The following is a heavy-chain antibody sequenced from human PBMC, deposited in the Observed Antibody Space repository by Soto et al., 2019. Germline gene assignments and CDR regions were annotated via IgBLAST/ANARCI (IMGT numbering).Heavy chain of an antibody. D-gene: IGHD3-10*01. CDR3: AKRGMYYYGSWPSDA. V-gene: IGHV3-23*01. CDR1: GFAFSTFA. Sequence: EVQLLESGGGSVRPGGSLRLSCAASGFAFSTFAMNWVRQAPGQRPEWVAAVSGVGETTYYTESVRGRFTISRDNTKNTVSLQMNSLRAEDTAVYFCAKRGMYYYGSWPSDAWGPGTLVVVSS. CDR2: VSGVGETT. J-gene: IGHJ5*02.